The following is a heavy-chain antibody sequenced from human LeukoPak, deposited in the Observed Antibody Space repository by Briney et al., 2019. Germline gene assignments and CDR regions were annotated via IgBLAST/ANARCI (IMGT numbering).Heavy chain of an antibody. D-gene: IGHD3-22*01. V-gene: IGHV3-21*01. J-gene: IGHJ3*01. Sequence: GGSLRLSCAASGFTFSSYSMNWVRQAPGKGLEWVSSISSSSSYIYYADSVKGRFTISRDNAKNSLYLQMNSLRAEDTAVYYCARXLSXRSKGEYYYXXXXXXDAF. CDR3: ARXLSXRSKGEYYYXXXXXXDAF. CDR2: ISSSSSYI. CDR1: GFTFSSYS.